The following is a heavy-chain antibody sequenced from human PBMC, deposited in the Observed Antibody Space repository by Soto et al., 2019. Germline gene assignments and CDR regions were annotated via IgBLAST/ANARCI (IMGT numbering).Heavy chain of an antibody. J-gene: IGHJ6*02. CDR2: INHSGGT. V-gene: IGHV4-34*01. Sequence: PSETLSLTCAVYGGSFSGYYWSWIRQPPGKGLGWTGEINHSGGTNYNPSLKSRVTISVDTSKNQFSLKLSSVTAADTAVYYCARRKAEAGTFLSFYYYGMDVWGRGTTVTVSS. D-gene: IGHD6-13*01. CDR1: GGSFSGYY. CDR3: ARRKAEAGTFLSFYYYGMDV.